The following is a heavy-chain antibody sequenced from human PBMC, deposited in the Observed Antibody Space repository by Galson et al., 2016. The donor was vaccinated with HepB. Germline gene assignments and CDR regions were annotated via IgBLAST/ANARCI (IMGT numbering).Heavy chain of an antibody. CDR1: DYTLTSYG. J-gene: IGHJ2*01. Sequence: SVTVSCKASDYTLTSYGITWVRQAPGQGLEWMGWISAYNDKTNYAQKLKGRVTMTTDTSTNTAYMELRSLRSDDTAVYYCARVRDSSGWYQIRYFDLWGRGTLVTVSS. CDR3: ARVRDSSGWYQIRYFDL. CDR2: ISAYNDKT. D-gene: IGHD6-19*01. V-gene: IGHV1-18*01.